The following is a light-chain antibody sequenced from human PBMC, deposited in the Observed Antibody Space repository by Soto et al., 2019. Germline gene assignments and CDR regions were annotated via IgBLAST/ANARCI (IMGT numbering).Light chain of an antibody. Sequence: DIQTTQSPSSLSASVGDRVTITCRASQDIRNYLAWFQQKPGQAPKSLIYTASSLQSGVPSRFSGSGSATDFTLTISSLRPEDFAIYYCQQYYVYPLTFGGGTKVDIK. CDR1: QDIRNY. CDR2: TAS. J-gene: IGKJ4*01. CDR3: QQYYVYPLT. V-gene: IGKV1-16*01.